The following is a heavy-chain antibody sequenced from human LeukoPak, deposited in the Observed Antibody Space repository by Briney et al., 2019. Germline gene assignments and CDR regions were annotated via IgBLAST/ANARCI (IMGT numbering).Heavy chain of an antibody. CDR3: ARAGYTTGADY. CDR2: ISAYNGNT. V-gene: IGHV1-18*01. CDR1: GYTFTSYG. J-gene: IGHJ4*02. D-gene: IGHD5-18*01. Sequence: ASVKVSCKASGYTFTSYGISWVRQAPGQGLEWMGWISAYNGNTNYAQKLQGRVTMTRDTSISTAYMELTRLRSDDTAVYYCARAGYTTGADYWGQGTLVTVSS.